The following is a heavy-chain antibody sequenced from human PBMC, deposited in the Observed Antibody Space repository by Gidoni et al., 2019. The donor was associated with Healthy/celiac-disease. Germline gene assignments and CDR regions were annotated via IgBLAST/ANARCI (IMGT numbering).Heavy chain of an antibody. V-gene: IGHV3-9*01. J-gene: IGHJ4*02. CDR2: ISWDSGSI. Sequence: AASGFTFDDYAMHWVRQAPGKGLGWVSGISWDSGSIGHADSVKGRFTISRYNAKNSLYLQMNSLRAEDAALYYCAKGTPWEIQGSYFDYWGQGTMVTVSS. CDR3: AKGTPWEIQGSYFDY. CDR1: GFTFDDYA. D-gene: IGHD1-26*01.